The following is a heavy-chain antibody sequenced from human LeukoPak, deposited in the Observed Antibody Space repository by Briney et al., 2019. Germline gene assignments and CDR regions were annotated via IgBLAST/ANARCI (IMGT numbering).Heavy chain of an antibody. CDR3: AREPMVRDFNWFDP. J-gene: IGHJ5*02. CDR1: GYTFTGYY. Sequence: ASAKVSCKASGYTFTGYYIHWVRQAPGQGLEWMGRINPNSGGTNYAQKFQGRVTMTRDTSISTAYMELNRLTSDDTAVYYCAREPMVRDFNWFDPWGQGTLVTVSS. CDR2: INPNSGGT. V-gene: IGHV1-2*06. D-gene: IGHD3-10*01.